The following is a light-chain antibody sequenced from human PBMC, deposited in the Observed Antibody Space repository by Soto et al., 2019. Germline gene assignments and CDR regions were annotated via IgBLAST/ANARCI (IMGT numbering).Light chain of an antibody. CDR3: QQYGSSPVT. CDR2: GIS. V-gene: IGKV3-20*01. J-gene: IGKJ1*01. Sequence: EIVLTQSPGTLSLSPGERATLSCRASQSLSTYLAWYQQKPGQAPRLLIYGISSRATGIPDRFSGSGSGTDFTLTISRLEPEDFAVYYCQQYGSSPVTFGQGTKVEIK. CDR1: QSLSTY.